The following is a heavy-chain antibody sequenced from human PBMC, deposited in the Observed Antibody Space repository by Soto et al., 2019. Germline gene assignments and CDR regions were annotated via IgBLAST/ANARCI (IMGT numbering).Heavy chain of an antibody. CDR1: GFSFGSYA. Sequence: GGSLRLSCSASGFSFGSYAMSWVRQAPGKGLEWVSAISGSGGSTYYADSVKGRFTISRDNSKNTLYLQMNSLRAEDTAVYYCAKDQRMTTVVTQFDYWGQGTLVTVSS. CDR3: AKDQRMTTVVTQFDY. V-gene: IGHV3-23*01. CDR2: ISGSGGST. D-gene: IGHD4-17*01. J-gene: IGHJ4*02.